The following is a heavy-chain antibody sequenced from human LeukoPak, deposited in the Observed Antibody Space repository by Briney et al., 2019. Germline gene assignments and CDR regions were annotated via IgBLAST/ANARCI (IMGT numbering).Heavy chain of an antibody. Sequence: SETLSLTCAVYGGSFSGYYWSWIRQPPGKGLEWIGEINHSGSTNYSPCLKSRVTISVDTSKNQFSLRLSSVTAADTAVYYCARGTPIYDYVWGSYRYKTPFDYWGQGTLVTVSS. CDR1: GGSFSGYY. J-gene: IGHJ4*02. V-gene: IGHV4-34*01. D-gene: IGHD3-16*02. CDR2: INHSGST. CDR3: ARGTPIYDYVWGSYRYKTPFDY.